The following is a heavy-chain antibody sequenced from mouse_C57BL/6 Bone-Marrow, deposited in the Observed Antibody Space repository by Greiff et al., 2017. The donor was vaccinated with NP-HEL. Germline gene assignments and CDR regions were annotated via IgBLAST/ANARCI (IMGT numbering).Heavy chain of an antibody. Sequence: QVQLQQSGAELVRPGASVTLSCKASGYTFTDYEMHWVKQTPVHGLEWIGAIDPETGGTAYNQKFKGKAILTADKSSSTAYMELRSLTSEDSAVDYCTSTYYSNSSWFAYWGQGTLVTVSA. CDR1: GYTFTDYE. J-gene: IGHJ3*01. V-gene: IGHV1-15*01. D-gene: IGHD2-5*01. CDR2: IDPETGGT. CDR3: TSTYYSNSSWFAY.